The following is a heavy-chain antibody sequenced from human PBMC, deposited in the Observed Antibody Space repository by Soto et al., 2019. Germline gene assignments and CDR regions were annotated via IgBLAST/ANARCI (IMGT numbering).Heavy chain of an antibody. V-gene: IGHV4-59*12. D-gene: IGHD4-17*01. CDR3: ARGVYGDYEYYFDY. CDR1: GGSISSYY. J-gene: IGHJ4*02. Sequence: SETLSLTCTVSGGSISSYYWSWIRQPPGKGLEWIGYIYYSGSTNYNPPLKSRVTISVDTSKNQFSLKLSSVTAADTAMYYYARGVYGDYEYYFDYWGQGTLVTVSS. CDR2: IYYSGST.